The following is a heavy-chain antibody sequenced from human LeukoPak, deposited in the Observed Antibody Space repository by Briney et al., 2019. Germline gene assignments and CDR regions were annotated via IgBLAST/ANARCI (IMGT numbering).Heavy chain of an antibody. D-gene: IGHD3-10*01. V-gene: IGHV4-34*01. J-gene: IGHJ4*02. CDR1: GGSFSGYY. Sequence: PSETLSLICAVYGGSFSGYYWSWIRQPPGKGLEWIGEINHSGSTNYNPSLKSPVTISVDTSKNQFSLKLSSVTAADTAVYYCARGRSAMVRGVISYYFDYWGQGTLVTVSS. CDR2: INHSGST. CDR3: ARGRSAMVRGVISYYFDY.